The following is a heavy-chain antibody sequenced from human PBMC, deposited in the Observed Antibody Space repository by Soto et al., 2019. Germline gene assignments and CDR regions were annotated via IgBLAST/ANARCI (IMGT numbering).Heavy chain of an antibody. CDR2: ISAYNGNT. CDR3: ARGPGAMVRGVNDY. Sequence: GASVKVSCKASGYTFTSYGISWVRQAPGQGLEWMGWISAYNGNTNYAQKLQGRVTMTTDTSTSTACMELRSLRSDDTAVYYCARGPGAMVRGVNDYWGQGTLVTVSS. V-gene: IGHV1-18*01. D-gene: IGHD3-10*01. J-gene: IGHJ4*02. CDR1: GYTFTSYG.